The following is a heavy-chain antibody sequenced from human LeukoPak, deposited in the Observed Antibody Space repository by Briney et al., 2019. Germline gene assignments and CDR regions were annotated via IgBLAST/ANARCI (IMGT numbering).Heavy chain of an antibody. CDR1: GFTFSTYA. D-gene: IGHD3/OR15-3a*01. Sequence: GGSLRLSCAASGFTFSTYAIHWVRQAPGKGLDWVAVISYDGIKKYYADSVKGRFTISRDNSKNSLYLQMNSLRVEDTAVYYCARPSFRTGSYFDHWGQGTLVTVSS. V-gene: IGHV3-30*04. CDR2: ISYDGIKK. CDR3: ARPSFRTGSYFDH. J-gene: IGHJ4*02.